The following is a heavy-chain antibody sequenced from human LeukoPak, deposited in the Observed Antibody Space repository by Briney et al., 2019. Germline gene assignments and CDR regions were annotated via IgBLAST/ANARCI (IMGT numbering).Heavy chain of an antibody. J-gene: IGHJ6*02. CDR3: ARDRLEIGWYSDYYGMDV. V-gene: IGHV4-59*01. CDR2: TYYSGST. CDR1: GGSISSYY. Sequence: SETLSLTCTVSGGSISSYYWSWIRQPPGKGLEWIGYTYYSGSTNYNPSLKSRVTISVDTSKNQFSLKLSSVTAADTAVYYCARDRLEIGWYSDYYGMDVWGQGTTVTVSS. D-gene: IGHD6-19*01.